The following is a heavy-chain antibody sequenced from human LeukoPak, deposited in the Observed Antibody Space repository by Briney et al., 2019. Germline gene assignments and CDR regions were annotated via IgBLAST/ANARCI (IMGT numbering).Heavy chain of an antibody. D-gene: IGHD4-17*01. CDR1: GFTFSSYA. Sequence: PGGSLRLSCAASGFTFSSYAMHWVRQAPGKGLEYVSAISSNGGSTYYANSVKGRFTISRDNSKNTLYLQMGSLRAEDMAVYYCARAGTVTTIPPNYWGQGTLVTASS. CDR3: ARAGTVTTIPPNY. CDR2: ISSNGGST. V-gene: IGHV3-64*01. J-gene: IGHJ4*02.